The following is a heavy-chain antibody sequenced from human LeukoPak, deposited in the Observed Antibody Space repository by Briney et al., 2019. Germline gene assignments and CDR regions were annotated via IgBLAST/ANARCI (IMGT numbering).Heavy chain of an antibody. CDR2: ISGSGGST. J-gene: IGHJ4*02. V-gene: IGHV3-23*01. D-gene: IGHD2-2*01. CDR1: GFTFSSYA. CDR3: AEDERYCSSTSCKLSEFDY. Sequence: GGSLRLSCAASGFTFSSYAMSWVRQAPGKGLEWVSAISGSGGSTYYADSVKGRFTISRDNSKNTLYLQMNSLRAEDTAVYYCAEDERYCSSTSCKLSEFDYWGQGTLVTVSS.